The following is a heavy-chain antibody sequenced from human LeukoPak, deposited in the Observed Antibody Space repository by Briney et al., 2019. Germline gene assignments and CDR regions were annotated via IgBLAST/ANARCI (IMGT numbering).Heavy chain of an antibody. J-gene: IGHJ2*01. D-gene: IGHD4-23*01. Sequence: SSETLSLTCAVYGXSFSGYYWSWIRQPPGKGLEWIGEINHSGSTNYNPSLKSRVTISVDTSKNQFSLKLSSVTAADTAVYYCSRSFGGNPPGWYFDLWGRGTLVTVSS. CDR1: GXSFSGYY. CDR3: SRSFGGNPPGWYFDL. V-gene: IGHV4-34*01. CDR2: INHSGST.